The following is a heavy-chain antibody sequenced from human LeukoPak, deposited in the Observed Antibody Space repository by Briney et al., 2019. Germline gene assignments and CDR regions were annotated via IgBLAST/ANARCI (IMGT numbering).Heavy chain of an antibody. CDR2: IYHSGST. D-gene: IGHD2-21*01. CDR3: ARVIQQIRFDP. J-gene: IGHJ5*02. Sequence: SQTLSLTCAVSGGSISSGGYSWSWIRQPSGKGLEWIGYIYHSGSTYYNPSLKSRVTISVDRSKNQFSLKLSSVTAADTAVYYCARVIQQIRFDPWGQGTLVTVSS. V-gene: IGHV4-30-2*01. CDR1: GGSISSGGYS.